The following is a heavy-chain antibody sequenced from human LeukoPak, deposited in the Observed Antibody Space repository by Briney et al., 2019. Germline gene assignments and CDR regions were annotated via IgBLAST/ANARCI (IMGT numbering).Heavy chain of an antibody. CDR2: IHTYNGNT. CDR1: GYTFTSYG. V-gene: IGHV1-18*01. CDR3: ARVHNSGWFGYFEY. D-gene: IGHD6-19*01. J-gene: IGHJ4*02. Sequence: ASVKVSCKASGYTFTSYGIGWVRQAPGQGLEWMGWIHTYNGNTNYAQKFQGRVSMTTDTSTSTAYMNLRSLRFDDTAEYYCARVHNSGWFGYFEYWGQGTLVTVSS.